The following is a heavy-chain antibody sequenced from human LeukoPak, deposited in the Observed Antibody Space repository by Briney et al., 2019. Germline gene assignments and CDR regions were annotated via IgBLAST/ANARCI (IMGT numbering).Heavy chain of an antibody. CDR3: AKSVSNWGFDP. Sequence: SETLSLTCTVSGGSTTNSYWNWIRQPPGKGLEYLGYIFYTGSTNYNPSLKSRITISVDKSNNQFFLRLKSVTAADTAVYYCAKSVSNWGFDPWGQGTLVTVSS. V-gene: IGHV4-59*01. D-gene: IGHD1-1*01. J-gene: IGHJ5*02. CDR2: IFYTGST. CDR1: GGSTTNSY.